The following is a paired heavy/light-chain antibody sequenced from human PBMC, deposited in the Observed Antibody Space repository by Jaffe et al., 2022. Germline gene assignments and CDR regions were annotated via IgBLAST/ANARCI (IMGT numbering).Heavy chain of an antibody. J-gene: IGHJ4*02. V-gene: IGHV2-5*02. CDR1: GFSLSTSGVG. CDR2: IYWDDDK. CDR3: AHIGRPPGYYYDSREYNFDY. Sequence: QITLKESGPTLVKPTQTLTLTCTFSGFSLSTSGVGVGWIRQPPGKALEWLALIYWDDDKRYSPSLKSRLTITKDTSKNQVVLTMTNMDPVDTATYYCAHIGRPPGYYYDSREYNFDYWGQGTLVTVSS. D-gene: IGHD3-22*01.
Light chain of an antibody. CDR1: QSVSSN. J-gene: IGKJ5*01. CDR2: GAS. CDR3: QQYNNWPPGIT. Sequence: EIVMTQSPATLSVSPGERATLSCRASQSVSSNLAWYQQKPGQAPRLLIYGASTRATGIPARFSGSGSGTEFTLTISSLQSEDFAVYYCQQYNNWPPGITFGQGTRLEIK. V-gene: IGKV3-15*01.